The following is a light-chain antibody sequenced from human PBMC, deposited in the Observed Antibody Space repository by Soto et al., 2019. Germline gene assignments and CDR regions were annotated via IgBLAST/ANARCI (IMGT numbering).Light chain of an antibody. Sequence: DIQMTQSPSSLSASVGDSVTITCRASQNIKTYLNWYQQKPGKAPNLLIYAASSLHSGVPSRFSGSGSGTDFTLTISSLQPDDFATYFCQQYSDYSRTFGQGTKVDIK. CDR2: AAS. CDR1: QNIKTY. J-gene: IGKJ1*01. V-gene: IGKV1-39*01. CDR3: QQYSDYSRT.